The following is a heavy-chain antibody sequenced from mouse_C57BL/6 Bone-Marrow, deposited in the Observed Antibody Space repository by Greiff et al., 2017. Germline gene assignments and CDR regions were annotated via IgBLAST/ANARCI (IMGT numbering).Heavy chain of an antibody. CDR1: GFTFSDAW. V-gene: IGHV6-6*01. CDR2: IRNKANNHAT. Sequence: EVKVEESGGGLVQPGGSMKLSCAASGFTFSDAWMDWVRQSPEKGLEWVADIRNKANNHATYYAESVKGRFTIARDDSKSSVYLQMNSLRAEDTGIYYCTRDLGRHYFDYWGQGTTLTVSS. CDR3: TRDLGRHYFDY. J-gene: IGHJ2*01. D-gene: IGHD4-1*01.